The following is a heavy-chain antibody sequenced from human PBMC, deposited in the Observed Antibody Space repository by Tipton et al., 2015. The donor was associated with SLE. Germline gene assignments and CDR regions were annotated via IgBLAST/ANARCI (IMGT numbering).Heavy chain of an antibody. J-gene: IGHJ4*02. CDR3: AKVDYDSSGYGVDY. D-gene: IGHD3-22*01. CDR2: ISGSGGST. CDR1: GFTFSSYA. V-gene: IGHV3-23*01. Sequence: SLRLSCAASGFTFSSYAMSWVRQAPGKGLEWVSAISGSGGSTYYADSVKGRFTISRDNSKNTLYLQMNSLRAEDTAVYYCAKVDYDSSGYGVDYWGQGTLVTVSS.